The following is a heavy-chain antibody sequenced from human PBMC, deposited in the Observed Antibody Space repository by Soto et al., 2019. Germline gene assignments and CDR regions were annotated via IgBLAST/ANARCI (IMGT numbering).Heavy chain of an antibody. CDR1: GGSISDSVW. CDR2: SYHSGKA. D-gene: IGHD3-10*01. Sequence: QVQLQESGPRLVKPSGTLSLTCDVSGGSISDSVWWNWVRQAPGKGLEWIGESYHSGKAYYNPSLKGRVSISIDKSKHQFSLTLDFVSAADTDMYYCATTREGIIRLYYFDFWGQGTLVTVSS. V-gene: IGHV4-4*02. CDR3: ATTREGIIRLYYFDF. J-gene: IGHJ4*02.